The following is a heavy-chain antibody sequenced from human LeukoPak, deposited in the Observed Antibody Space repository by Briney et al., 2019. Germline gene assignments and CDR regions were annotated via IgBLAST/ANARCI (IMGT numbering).Heavy chain of an antibody. CDR3: ARESEPATTVTTVGKFDP. J-gene: IGHJ5*02. CDR1: GYTFTGYY. D-gene: IGHD4-17*01. V-gene: IGHV1-2*02. CDR2: INPNSGGT. Sequence: ASVKVSCKASGYTFTGYYIHWVRQAPGQGLEWMGWINPNSGGTNYAQKFQGRVTMTRDTSISTAYMELSRLRSDDTAVYYCARESEPATTVTTVGKFDPWGQGTLVTVSS.